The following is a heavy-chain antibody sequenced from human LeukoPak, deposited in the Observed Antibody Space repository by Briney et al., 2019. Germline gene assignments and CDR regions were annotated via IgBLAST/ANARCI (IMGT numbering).Heavy chain of an antibody. CDR3: AKRHCSSTSCPPLFDY. V-gene: IGHV3-23*01. J-gene: IGHJ4*02. CDR2: ISGSGGST. CDR1: GFTFSSYA. Sequence: PGGSLRLSCAASGFTFSSYAMSWVRQAPGKGLEWVSAISGSGGSTYYADSVKGRFTISRDNSKNTLYLQMNSLRAEDTAVYYCAKRHCSSTSCPPLFDYWGQGTLVTVSS. D-gene: IGHD2-2*01.